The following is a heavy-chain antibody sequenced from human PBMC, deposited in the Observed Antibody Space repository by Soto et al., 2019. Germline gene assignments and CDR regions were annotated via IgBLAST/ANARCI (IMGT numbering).Heavy chain of an antibody. D-gene: IGHD2-2*01. CDR2: ISYDGSST. CDR1: GFTCSSYG. J-gene: IGHJ4*02. V-gene: IGHV3-30*03. CDR3: ARDGCASTSCYCDY. Sequence: GGSLRLSCAVSGFTCSSYGMHWVRQAPGKGLEWVAVISYDGSSTYYADSVKGRFAISRDNSKNTLYLQMNSLRAEDTAVYSCARDGCASTSCYCDYWGQGTLVTVSS.